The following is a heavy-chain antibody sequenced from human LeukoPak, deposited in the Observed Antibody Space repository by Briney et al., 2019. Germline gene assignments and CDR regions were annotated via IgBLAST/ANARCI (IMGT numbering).Heavy chain of an antibody. Sequence: GGSLRLSCVASGFPFSNYAMSWVRQAPGKGLEWVSSISSSSSYIYYADSVKGRFTISRDNAKNSLYLQMNSLRAEDTAVYYCARDKSAYCGGDCYPDGYFDYWGQGTLVTVSS. V-gene: IGHV3-21*01. CDR3: ARDKSAYCGGDCYPDGYFDY. CDR1: GFPFSNYA. CDR2: ISSSSSYI. J-gene: IGHJ4*02. D-gene: IGHD2-21*02.